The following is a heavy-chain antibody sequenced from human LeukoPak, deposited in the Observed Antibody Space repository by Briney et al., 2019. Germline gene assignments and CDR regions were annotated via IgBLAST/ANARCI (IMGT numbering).Heavy chain of an antibody. V-gene: IGHV1-2*02. CDR1: GNTFTGYY. Sequence: ASVKVSCKTSGNTFTGYYLHWVRQAPGQGLEWMGWINPNSAGTNFTQQFQGRFTMTRDMSISTAYMELSSLRSDDTAVYYCARELSGGSCYDHWGQGTLVTVSS. CDR3: ARELSGGSCYDH. J-gene: IGHJ5*02. D-gene: IGHD2-15*01. CDR2: INPNSAGT.